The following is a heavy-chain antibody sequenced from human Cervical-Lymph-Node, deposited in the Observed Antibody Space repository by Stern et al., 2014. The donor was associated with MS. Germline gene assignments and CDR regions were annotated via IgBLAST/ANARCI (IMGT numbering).Heavy chain of an antibody. Sequence: VQLVESGPGLVKPSETLSLTCSVSGGSISSYYWNWIRQPPGKGLEWIANVHYSGTTNYNPSLKSGVTILLDQSMNTISPKMTSVTAADTAVYYCAGSGTYYPDYWGQGILVTVSS. J-gene: IGHJ4*02. D-gene: IGHD3-3*01. CDR3: AGSGTYYPDY. CDR2: VHYSGTT. V-gene: IGHV4-59*08. CDR1: GGSISSYY.